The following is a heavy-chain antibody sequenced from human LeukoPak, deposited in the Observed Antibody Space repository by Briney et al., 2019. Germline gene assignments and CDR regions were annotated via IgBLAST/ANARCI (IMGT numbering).Heavy chain of an antibody. V-gene: IGHV1-69*01. CDR2: IFPLFETT. Sequence: SVKVSCKASGGTFNNYAINWVRQAPGQGLEWMGGIFPLFETTNYAQGFQGRVTITADDSTSTAYMELNSLTTEDTAVYYCARGRESHGHYFHFWGPGTLVTVSS. CDR3: ARGRESHGHYFHF. CDR1: GGTFNNYA. D-gene: IGHD1-26*01. J-gene: IGHJ4*02.